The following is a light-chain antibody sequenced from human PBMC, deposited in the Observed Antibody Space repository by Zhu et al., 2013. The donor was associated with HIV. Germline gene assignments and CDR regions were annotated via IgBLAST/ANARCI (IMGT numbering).Light chain of an antibody. V-gene: IGKV3-20*01. Sequence: EVVLTQSPGTLSLSPGESATLSCRASQNVNRAYFAWYQHKPGQAPRVLIYATSGRAPGVPDRFSGSGSGADFSLTVSRLEPEDFAVYYCQQYGSSPQTFGRGTKVEMK. J-gene: IGKJ4*02. CDR2: ATS. CDR3: QQYGSSPQT. CDR1: QNVNRAY.